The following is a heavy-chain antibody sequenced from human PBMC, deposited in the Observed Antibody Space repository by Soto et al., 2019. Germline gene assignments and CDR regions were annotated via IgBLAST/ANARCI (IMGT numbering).Heavy chain of an antibody. CDR2: IIPIFGTV. D-gene: IGHD5-12*01. CDR3: ARQEGWRATIHP. V-gene: IGHV1-69*12. J-gene: IGHJ5*02. CDR1: GGTFSSYA. Sequence: QVQLVQSGAEVKKPGSSVKVSCKASGGTFSSYAISWVRQAPGQGLEWMGGIIPIFGTVNYAQKVQGRVTITADETTSTADMRRSSLRAEDADVYYCARQEGWRATIHPWGQGTLVTVSS.